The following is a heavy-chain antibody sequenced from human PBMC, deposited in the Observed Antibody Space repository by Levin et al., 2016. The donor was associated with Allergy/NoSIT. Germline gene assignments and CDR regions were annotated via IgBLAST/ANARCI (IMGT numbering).Heavy chain of an antibody. J-gene: IGHJ6*02. CDR2: IKQDGSEK. CDR1: GFTFSSYW. Sequence: GESLKISCAASGFTFSSYWMSWVRQAPGKGLEWVANIKQDGSEKYYVDSVKGRFTISRDNAKNSLYLQMNSLRAEDTAVYYCARVLSVLGSGWYYYYYGMDVWGQGTTVTVSS. V-gene: IGHV3-7*03. CDR3: ARVLSVLGSGWYYYYYGMDV. D-gene: IGHD6-19*01.